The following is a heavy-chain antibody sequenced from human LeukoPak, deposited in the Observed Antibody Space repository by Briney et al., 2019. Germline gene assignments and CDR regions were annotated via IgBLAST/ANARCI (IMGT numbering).Heavy chain of an antibody. CDR1: GGSISSYY. CDR2: IYYSGST. Sequence: SETLSLTCTVSGGSISSYYWSWIRQPPGKGLEWIGYIYYSGSTNYNPSLKSRVTISVGTSKNQFSLKLSSVTAADTAVYYCARLSQDYYGMDVWGQGTTVTVSS. J-gene: IGHJ6*02. CDR3: ARLSQDYYGMDV. V-gene: IGHV4-59*08. D-gene: IGHD3-16*02.